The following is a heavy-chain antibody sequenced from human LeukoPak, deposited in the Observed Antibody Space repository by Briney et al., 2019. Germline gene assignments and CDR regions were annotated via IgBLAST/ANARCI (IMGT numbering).Heavy chain of an antibody. CDR3: ARGKRAAARPPVYFDY. CDR1: GGSISSSNW. Sequence: SETLSLTCAGSGGSISSSNWWSWVRQPPGKGLEWIGETYHSGSTIYSSSLKSRVTISVDKSKNQFSLKLSSVTAADTAVYYCARGKRAAARPPVYFDYWGQGTLVTVSS. D-gene: IGHD6-6*01. V-gene: IGHV4-4*02. CDR2: TYHSGST. J-gene: IGHJ4*02.